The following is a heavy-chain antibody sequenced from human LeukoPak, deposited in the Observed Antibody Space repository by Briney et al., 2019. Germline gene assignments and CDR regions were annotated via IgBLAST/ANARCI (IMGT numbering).Heavy chain of an antibody. J-gene: IGHJ4*02. Sequence: GESLKISCQGSGYTFTNYWIGWVRQMPGKGLEWMGIIYPGDSDTKYSPSFQGQVTIPVDKSISTAYLQWSSLEASDTAMYYCARLTTTLTTFLDYWGQGTLVTVSS. CDR3: ARLTTTLTTFLDY. V-gene: IGHV5-51*01. CDR1: GYTFTNYW. CDR2: IYPGDSDT. D-gene: IGHD4-11*01.